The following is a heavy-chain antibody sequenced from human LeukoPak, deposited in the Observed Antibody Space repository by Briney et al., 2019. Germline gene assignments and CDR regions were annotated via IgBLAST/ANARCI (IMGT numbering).Heavy chain of an antibody. CDR1: GFTFSDYW. CDR3: ASALTAVTPHFHY. V-gene: IGHV3-74*01. D-gene: IGHD4-17*01. J-gene: IGHJ4*02. CDR2: IDTDGSSA. Sequence: GGSLRLSCAASGFTFSDYWMHWVRQAPGKGLVWVSRIDTDGSSATHADSVKGRFTISRDNAKNTVYLQMNSLRVEDTGVYYCASALTAVTPHFHYWGQGTLVTVSS.